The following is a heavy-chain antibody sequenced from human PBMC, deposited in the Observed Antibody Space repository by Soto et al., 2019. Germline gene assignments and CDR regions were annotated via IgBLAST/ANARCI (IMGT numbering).Heavy chain of an antibody. CDR2: IYSGGST. D-gene: IGHD5-18*01. Sequence: EVQLVESGGGLVQPGGSLRLSCAASGFTVSSNYMSWVRQAPGKGLEWVSVIYSGGSTYYADSVKGRFTISRDNSKNTLYLQMNSLRAEDTAVYYCARERAVTFRYYYYGMDVWGQGTTVTVSS. V-gene: IGHV3-66*01. J-gene: IGHJ6*02. CDR1: GFTVSSNY. CDR3: ARERAVTFRYYYYGMDV.